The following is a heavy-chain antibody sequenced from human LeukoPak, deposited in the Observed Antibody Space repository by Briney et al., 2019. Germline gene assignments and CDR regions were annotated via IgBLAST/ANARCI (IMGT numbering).Heavy chain of an antibody. J-gene: IGHJ4*02. CDR2: ISAYNGNA. D-gene: IGHD2-2*01. CDR1: GYTFTSYG. CDR3: ARDGGVVVPAAIHPYY. V-gene: IGHV1-18*01. Sequence: ASVKVSCKASGYTFTSYGISWVRQAPGQGLEWMGWISAYNGNANYAQKLQGRVTMTTDTSTSTAYMELRSLRSDDTAVYYCARDGGVVVPAAIHPYYWGQGTLVTVSS.